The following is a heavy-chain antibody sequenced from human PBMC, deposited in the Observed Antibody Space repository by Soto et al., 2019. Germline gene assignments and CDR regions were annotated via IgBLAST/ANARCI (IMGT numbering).Heavy chain of an antibody. Sequence: ASVKGYCKAAGGTFSRYAISWVRQAPGQGLEWMGGIIPIFGTANYAQKFQGRVTITADKSTSTAYMELSSLRSEDTAVYYCARRLAVAAPFDYWGQGTLVTVSS. V-gene: IGHV1-69*06. CDR1: GGTFSRYA. J-gene: IGHJ4*02. CDR3: ARRLAVAAPFDY. CDR2: IIPIFGTA. D-gene: IGHD6-19*01.